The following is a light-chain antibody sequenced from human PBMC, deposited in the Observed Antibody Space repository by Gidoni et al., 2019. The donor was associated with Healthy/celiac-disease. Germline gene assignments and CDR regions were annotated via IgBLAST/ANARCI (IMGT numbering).Light chain of an antibody. CDR1: SANIGSNY. CDR3: AAWDDSLSGPWV. Sequence: QSVLTQPPSASGTPGQRVTISRSGSSANIGSNYVYWYQQLPGTAPKLLIYRNNQRPSGVPDRFSGSKSGTSASRAISGLRSEDEADYYCAAWDDSLSGPWVFGGGTKLTVL. CDR2: RNN. J-gene: IGLJ3*02. V-gene: IGLV1-47*01.